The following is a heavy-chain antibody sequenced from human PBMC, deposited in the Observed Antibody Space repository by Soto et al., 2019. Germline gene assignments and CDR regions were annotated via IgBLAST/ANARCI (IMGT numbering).Heavy chain of an antibody. V-gene: IGHV4-34*01. J-gene: IGHJ6*02. Sequence: SCAVYGGSFSGYYWSWIRQPPGKGLEWIGEINHSGSTNYNPSLKSRVTISVDTSKNQFSLKLSSVTAADTAVYYCARSSGRSTSWYGMDVWGQGTTVTVSS. D-gene: IGHD6-13*01. CDR1: GGSFSGYY. CDR3: ARSSGRSTSWYGMDV. CDR2: INHSGST.